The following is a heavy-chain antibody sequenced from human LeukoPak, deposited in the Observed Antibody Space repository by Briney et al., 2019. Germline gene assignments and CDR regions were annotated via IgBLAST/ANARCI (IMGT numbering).Heavy chain of an antibody. CDR2: ISYDGSNK. Sequence: GGSLRLSCAASGFTFSSYGMHWVRQAPGKGLEWVAVISYDGSNKYYADSVKGRFTISRDNSKNTLYLQMNSLRAEDTAVYYCAEAPANSGYDSDWFDPWGQGTLVTVSS. J-gene: IGHJ5*02. V-gene: IGHV3-30*18. CDR3: AEAPANSGYDSDWFDP. CDR1: GFTFSSYG. D-gene: IGHD5-12*01.